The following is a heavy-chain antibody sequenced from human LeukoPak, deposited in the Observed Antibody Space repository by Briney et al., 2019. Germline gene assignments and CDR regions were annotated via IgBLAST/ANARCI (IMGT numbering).Heavy chain of an antibody. CDR1: GYSISSGYY. Sequence: SETLSLTCAVSGYSISSGYYWGWIRQPPGKGLEWIGSIYHSGSTYYNPSLKSRVTISVDTSKNQFSLKLSSVTAADMAVYYCARRFLLDVWGKGTTVTVSS. CDR2: IYHSGST. V-gene: IGHV4-38-2*01. CDR3: ARRFLLDV. J-gene: IGHJ6*04.